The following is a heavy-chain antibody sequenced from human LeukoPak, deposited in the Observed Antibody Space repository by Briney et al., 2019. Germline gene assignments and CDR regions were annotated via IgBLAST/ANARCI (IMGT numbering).Heavy chain of an antibody. V-gene: IGHV4-34*01. CDR2: MNPSGST. J-gene: IGHJ6*03. CDR3: ARGRQDVTMIVVVMTAVSYYLDV. Sequence: SETLSLTCAIYGVSFSGYYWTWIRQTPEKGLEWIGEMNPSGSTSYNPSLESRVTISVDTSKNQFSLKLSSVTAADTAVYYCARGRQDVTMIVVVMTAVSYYLDVWGKGTTVTVS. D-gene: IGHD3-22*01. CDR1: GVSFSGYY.